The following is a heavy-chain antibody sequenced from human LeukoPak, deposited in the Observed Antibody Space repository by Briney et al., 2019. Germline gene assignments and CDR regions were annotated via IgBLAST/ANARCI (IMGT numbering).Heavy chain of an antibody. Sequence: ASVKLSCKASGATFSSYAISWVRQAPGQGLEWMGGIIPIFGTANYAQKFQGRVTITTDESTSTAYMELSSLRSEDTAVYYCARVAARTYFDYWGQGTLVTVSS. V-gene: IGHV1-69*05. CDR2: IIPIFGTA. CDR3: ARVAARTYFDY. J-gene: IGHJ4*02. CDR1: GATFSSYA. D-gene: IGHD6-6*01.